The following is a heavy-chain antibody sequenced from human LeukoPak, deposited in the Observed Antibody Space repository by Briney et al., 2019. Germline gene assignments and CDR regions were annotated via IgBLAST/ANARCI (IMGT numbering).Heavy chain of an antibody. D-gene: IGHD2-15*01. CDR3: ARDHTYCSGGSCYPYNWFDP. J-gene: IGHJ5*02. Sequence: SQTLSLTCAISGDSVSSNSAAWNWIRQSPSRGLEWLGRTYYRSKWYNDYAVSVKSRITINPDTSKNQFSLQLNSVTPEDTAVYYCARDHTYCSGGSCYPYNWFDPWGQGTLVTVSS. CDR2: TYYRSKWYN. CDR1: GDSVSSNSAA. V-gene: IGHV6-1*01.